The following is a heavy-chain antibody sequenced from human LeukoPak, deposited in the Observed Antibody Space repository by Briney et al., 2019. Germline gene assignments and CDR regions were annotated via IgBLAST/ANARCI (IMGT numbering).Heavy chain of an antibody. J-gene: IGHJ5*02. D-gene: IGHD6-13*01. CDR1: GFTFSNYA. CDR2: ISGTGGST. Sequence: GGSLRLSCAASGFTFSNYAMNWVRQAPGRGLEWVSAISGTGGSTYYADSVKGRFTISRDNSKNTLYLQMNSLRAEDTAVYYCARHQQNCFDPWGQGTLVTVSS. CDR3: ARHQQNCFDP. V-gene: IGHV3-23*01.